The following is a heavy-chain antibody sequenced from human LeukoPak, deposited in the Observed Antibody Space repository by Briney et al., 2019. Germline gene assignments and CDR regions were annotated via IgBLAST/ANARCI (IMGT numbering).Heavy chain of an antibody. D-gene: IGHD6-13*01. CDR1: GFTFPNAW. CDR2: IKSRTDGGTT. Sequence: PGGSLRLSCAASGFTFPNAWMSWLRQAPGKGLEWVGHIKSRTDGGTTDYAAPVKGRFTISRDDPDNTLYLQMNSLKTEDTAVYYCATPGRIPEAANWFDPWGQGTLVTVSS. J-gene: IGHJ5*02. V-gene: IGHV3-15*01. CDR3: ATPGRIPEAANWFDP.